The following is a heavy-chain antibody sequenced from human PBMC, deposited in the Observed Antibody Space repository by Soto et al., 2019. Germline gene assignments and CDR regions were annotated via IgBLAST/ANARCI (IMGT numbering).Heavy chain of an antibody. V-gene: IGHV1-18*01. CDR2: INAYNGDT. D-gene: IGHD3-10*01. J-gene: IGHJ4*02. CDR1: GYTFTSYG. CDR3: ASDSGGVRVGAPGSYSGY. Sequence: QVQLVQSGAEVKKPGASVKVSCKASGYTFTSYGISWVRQAPGQGLEWMWWINAYNGDTNYAQKLQGRVTMTTDTSTSTDYKELRSLRSDDTAVYYCASDSGGVRVGAPGSYSGYWGQGTLVTVSS.